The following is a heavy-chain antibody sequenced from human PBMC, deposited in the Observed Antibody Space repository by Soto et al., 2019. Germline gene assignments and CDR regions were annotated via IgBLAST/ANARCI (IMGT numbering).Heavy chain of an antibody. CDR1: GGSISSYY. V-gene: IGHV4-59*01. CDR3: ARERRSGGSCFDY. CDR2: IYYSGST. Sequence: PSETLSLTCTVSGGSISSYYWTWTGQPPGKGLEWIGDIYYSGSTNYNPPLKMRATGSVDTSKSQFALELSSVTAADTAVYYCARERRSGGSCFDYWARGTSVTVSA. D-gene: IGHD2-15*01. J-gene: IGHJ4*01.